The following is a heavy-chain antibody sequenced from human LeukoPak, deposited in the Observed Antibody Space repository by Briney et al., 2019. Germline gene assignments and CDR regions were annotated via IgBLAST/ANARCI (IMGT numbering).Heavy chain of an antibody. V-gene: IGHV5-51*01. CDR2: IYPGDSDT. D-gene: IGHD1-26*01. J-gene: IGHJ4*02. Sequence: GESLKIPCRGFGYSFTTYWNGWVRQMPGKGLEGWGIIYPGDSDTTYSPSFQGQVDISADKPISTAYLQWSGLKASDTAMYYCARLIVGIPGPLDYWGQGTLVTVSS. CDR3: ARLIVGIPGPLDY. CDR1: GYSFTTYW.